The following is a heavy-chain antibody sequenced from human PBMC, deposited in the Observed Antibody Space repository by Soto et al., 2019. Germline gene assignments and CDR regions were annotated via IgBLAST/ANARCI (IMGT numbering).Heavy chain of an antibody. D-gene: IGHD3-22*01. J-gene: IGHJ1*01. V-gene: IGHV4-30-4*02. CDR2: IYYSGST. Sequence: SETLSLTCTVSGGSISSGDYYWSWIRQPPGKGLEWIGYIYYSGSTYYNPSLKSRVTISVDTSKNQFSLKLSSVTAADTALYYCARAHHATLILADWGQGTQVTVSS. CDR3: ARAHHATLILAD. CDR1: GGSISSGDYY.